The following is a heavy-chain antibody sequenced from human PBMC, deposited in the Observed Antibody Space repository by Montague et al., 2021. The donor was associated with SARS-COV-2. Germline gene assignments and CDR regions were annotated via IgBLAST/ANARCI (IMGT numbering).Heavy chain of an antibody. CDR2: ISGSGSTI. V-gene: IGHV3-48*03. Sequence: SLRLSCAASGFTFSSYEMNWVRQAPGKGLEWVSYISGSGSTIFYADSVKGRFTISRDNAKNSLYLQMNSLRAEDTAVYYCARIISLYSGYAFDYWGQGTLVTVSS. CDR1: GFTFSSYE. D-gene: IGHD5-12*01. J-gene: IGHJ4*02. CDR3: ARIISLYSGYAFDY.